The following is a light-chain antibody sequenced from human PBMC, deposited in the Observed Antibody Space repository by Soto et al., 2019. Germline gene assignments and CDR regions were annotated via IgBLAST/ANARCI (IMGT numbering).Light chain of an antibody. V-gene: IGKV3-15*01. CDR1: QSVSSN. CDR2: GAS. J-gene: IGKJ1*01. Sequence: DIMMTQSPATLSVSPGERATLSCRASQSVSSNLAWYQQKPDQAPRLLIYGASTRATGIPARFSGSGSGTEFTLTISSLQSEDFAVYYCQQYNNWPPWTFGPGTKVEIK. CDR3: QQYNNWPPWT.